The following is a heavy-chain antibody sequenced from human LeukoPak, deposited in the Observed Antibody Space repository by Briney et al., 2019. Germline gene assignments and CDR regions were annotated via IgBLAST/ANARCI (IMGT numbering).Heavy chain of an antibody. CDR2: INHSGST. Sequence: SETLSLTCAVYGGSFSGYYWSWIRQPPGKGLEWIGEINHSGSTNYNPSLKSRVTISVDTSKNQFSLKLSSVTAADTAVYYCARGGGYYYMDVWGQGTMVTVSS. CDR3: ARGGGYYYMDV. J-gene: IGHJ6*03. D-gene: IGHD1-26*01. V-gene: IGHV4-34*01. CDR1: GGSFSGYY.